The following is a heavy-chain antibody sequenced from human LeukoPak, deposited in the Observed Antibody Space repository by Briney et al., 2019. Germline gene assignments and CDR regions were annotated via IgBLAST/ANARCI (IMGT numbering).Heavy chain of an antibody. CDR3: ARAVLVSSAFDI. CDR1: GGSISSSSYY. CDR2: IYYSGST. V-gene: IGHV4-39*07. J-gene: IGHJ3*02. Sequence: SETLSLTCTVSGGSISSSSYYWGWIRQPPGKGLEWIGSIYYSGSTYYNPSLKSRVTISVDKSKNHFSLKLTSVTAADTAVYYCARAVLVSSAFDIWGQGTMVTVSS. D-gene: IGHD6-13*01.